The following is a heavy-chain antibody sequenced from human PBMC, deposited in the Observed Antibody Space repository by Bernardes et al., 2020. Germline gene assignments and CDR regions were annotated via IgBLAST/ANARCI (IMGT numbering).Heavy chain of an antibody. CDR2: INHSGST. CDR3: ARSPADIVVVPAASSLYYLDD. Sequence: SETLSLTCAVYGGSFSGYYWSWIRQPPGKGLEWIGEINHSGSTNYNPSLKSRVTISVDTSKNQFSLKLSSVTAADTAVYYCARSPADIVVVPAASSLYYLDDWGQGAPVTVSS. V-gene: IGHV4-34*01. J-gene: IGHJ4*02. CDR1: GGSFSGYY. D-gene: IGHD2-2*01.